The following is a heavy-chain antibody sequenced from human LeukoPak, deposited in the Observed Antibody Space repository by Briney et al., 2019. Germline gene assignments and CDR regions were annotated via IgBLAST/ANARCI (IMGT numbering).Heavy chain of an antibody. CDR3: ARGGGGSGDPLGY. CDR2: INHSGST. D-gene: IGHD4-17*01. J-gene: IGHJ4*02. CDR1: GGSFSGYY. Sequence: SETLSLTCAVYGGSFSGYYWSWIRQPPGKGLEWIGEINHSGSTNYNPSLKSRVTISVDTSKNQFSLKLSSVTAADTAVYYCARGGGGSGDPLGYWGQGTLVTVSS. V-gene: IGHV4-34*01.